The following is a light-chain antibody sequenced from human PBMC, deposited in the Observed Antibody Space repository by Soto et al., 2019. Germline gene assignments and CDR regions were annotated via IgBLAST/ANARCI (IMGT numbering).Light chain of an antibody. CDR1: QSISDN. CDR3: QQSYSTPLT. CDR2: DAA. Sequence: DIQMTQSPSTLSASIGDTVIITCRASQSISDNLAWYQQKSGTAPKVLIYDAATVESGVPSRFSGTGAGTEFTLTISGLQPDDLATYYCQQSYSTPLTFGQGTKVEIK. J-gene: IGKJ1*01. V-gene: IGKV1-5*01.